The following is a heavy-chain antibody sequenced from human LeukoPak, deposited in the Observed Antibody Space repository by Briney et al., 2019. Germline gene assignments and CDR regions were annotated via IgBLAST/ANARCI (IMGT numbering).Heavy chain of an antibody. CDR2: INPNSGGT. V-gene: IGHV1-2*02. D-gene: IGHD5-18*01. CDR3: ARDHRGYSYGYVAYYYMDV. J-gene: IGHJ6*03. CDR1: GYTFTGYY. Sequence: GASVKVSCKASGYTFTGYYIHWVRRAPGQGLEWLGWINPNSGGTNYAQKFQGRVTVTRDTSITTAYMDLSRLRFDDTAVYYCARDHRGYSYGYVAYYYMDVWGKGTTVTVS.